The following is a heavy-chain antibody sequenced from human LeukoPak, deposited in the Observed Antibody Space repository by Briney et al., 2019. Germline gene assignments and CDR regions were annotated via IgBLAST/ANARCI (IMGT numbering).Heavy chain of an antibody. CDR1: GFTFSSYE. Sequence: GGSLRLSCAASGFTFSSYEMNWVRQAPGKGLEWVSYINSSGSTIYHADSVKGRFTISRDNAKNSLYLQMNSLRAEDTAVYYCARMATSSYYFDYWGQGTLVTVSS. CDR2: INSSGSTI. CDR3: ARMATSSYYFDY. J-gene: IGHJ4*02. V-gene: IGHV3-48*03. D-gene: IGHD6-6*01.